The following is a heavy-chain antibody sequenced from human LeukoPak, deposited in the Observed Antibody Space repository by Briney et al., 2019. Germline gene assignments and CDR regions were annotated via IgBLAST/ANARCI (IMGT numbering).Heavy chain of an antibody. V-gene: IGHV1-2*02. D-gene: IGHD2-15*01. Sequence: ASVKVSCKASGYTFTGYYMHWVRQAPGQGLEWMGWINPNSGGTNYAQKFQGRVTMTRDTSISTAYMELSRLRSDDTAVYYCARVRCSGGSCYSRGKGNWFDPWGQGTLVTVSS. CDR1: GYTFTGYY. CDR3: ARVRCSGGSCYSRGKGNWFDP. J-gene: IGHJ5*02. CDR2: INPNSGGT.